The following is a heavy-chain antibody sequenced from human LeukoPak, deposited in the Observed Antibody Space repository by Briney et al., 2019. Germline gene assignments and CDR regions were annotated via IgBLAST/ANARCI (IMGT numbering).Heavy chain of an antibody. Sequence: SETLSLTCTVSGYSISSGYYWGWIRQPPGKGLEWTGRIETSGNTNYKPSLKSRVTMSVDTSKNQFSLKLSSVTAADTAVYYCARVSSSWYQDWYFDLWGRGTLVAVSS. CDR1: GYSISSGYY. CDR2: IETSGNT. CDR3: ARVSSSWYQDWYFDL. D-gene: IGHD6-13*01. V-gene: IGHV4-38-2*02. J-gene: IGHJ2*01.